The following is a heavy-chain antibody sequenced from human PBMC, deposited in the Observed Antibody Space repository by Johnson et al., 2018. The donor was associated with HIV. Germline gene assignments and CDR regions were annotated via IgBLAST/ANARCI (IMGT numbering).Heavy chain of an antibody. CDR1: GFSFSNTW. J-gene: IGHJ3*02. Sequence: VESGGSLVKPGGSLRLSCAASGFSFSNTWMSWVRQAPGKGLEWVARIKSKTDGGTTDYAAPVKGRFTISRDDSKNTLYLQMNSLKTEDTAVYYCTTMGLGSSSWRYDAFDIWGQGTMVTVSS. D-gene: IGHD6-13*01. V-gene: IGHV3-15*01. CDR3: TTMGLGSSSWRYDAFDI. CDR2: IKSKTDGGTT.